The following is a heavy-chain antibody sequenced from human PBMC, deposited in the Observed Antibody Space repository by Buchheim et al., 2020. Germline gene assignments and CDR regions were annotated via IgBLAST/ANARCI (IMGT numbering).Heavy chain of an antibody. J-gene: IGHJ4*02. D-gene: IGHD3-10*01. Sequence: QMQLVQSGPEVKKPGTSVKVSCKASGFNFTTSAVEWVRQARGQRLEWIGWIVAGSGDTNYAQKFQERVTITRDMSTSTAYMELSSLRSEDTAVYYCAVNAGYYFDYWGQGTL. CDR1: GFNFTTSA. V-gene: IGHV1-58*01. CDR3: AVNAGYYFDY. CDR2: IVAGSGDT.